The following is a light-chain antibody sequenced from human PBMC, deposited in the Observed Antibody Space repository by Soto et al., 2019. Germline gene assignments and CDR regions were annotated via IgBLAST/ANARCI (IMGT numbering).Light chain of an antibody. Sequence: EIVMTQSPATLSVSPGERAALSCRTSQSVSSNLAWYQQKPDQAPRLLIHAASTRATGIPARFSGSGSGTDFTLTISSLQSEDFAIYYCQHRTTFGQGTKVDIK. V-gene: IGKV3-15*01. CDR2: AAS. CDR1: QSVSSN. J-gene: IGKJ1*01. CDR3: QHRTT.